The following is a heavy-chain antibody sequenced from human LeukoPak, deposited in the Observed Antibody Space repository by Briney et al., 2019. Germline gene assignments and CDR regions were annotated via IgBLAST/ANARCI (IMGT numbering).Heavy chain of an antibody. J-gene: IGHJ4*02. D-gene: IGHD5-18*01. CDR2: INNDGSIT. V-gene: IGHV3-74*01. CDR1: EFTISRYW. CDR3: ARVGIQPCVDY. Sequence: GGSLRLSCAASEFTISRYWMHWVRQAPGKGLVWVSNINNDGSITTYADSVKGRFTISRDNVKNTLFLQMNSLRAEDTAVYYCARVGIQPCVDYWGQGTLVTVSS.